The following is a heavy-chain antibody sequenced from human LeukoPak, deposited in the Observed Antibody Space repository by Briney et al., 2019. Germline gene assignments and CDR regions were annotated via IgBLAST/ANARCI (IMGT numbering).Heavy chain of an antibody. D-gene: IGHD3-3*01. J-gene: IGHJ6*02. V-gene: IGHV3-7*01. CDR1: GFTFSSYW. CDR2: IKQEGREK. Sequence: GGSLRLSCAASGFTFSSYWMSWVRQAPGKGLEWVANIKQEGREKYYVDFVKGRFTISRDTAKSSLYLQMNSLRAEDTAVYYCARSPEYDDFWSGYYTPYYYSGMDVWGQGTTVTVSS. CDR3: ARSPEYDDFWSGYYTPYYYSGMDV.